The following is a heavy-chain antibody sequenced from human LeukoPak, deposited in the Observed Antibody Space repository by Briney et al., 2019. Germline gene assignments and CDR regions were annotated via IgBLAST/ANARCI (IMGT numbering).Heavy chain of an antibody. CDR3: ARDGLLRGEPDY. CDR2: INPNSGGT. D-gene: IGHD2-21*02. J-gene: IGHJ4*02. CDR1: GYTFTGYY. Sequence: ASVKVSCKASGYTFTGYYMHWVRQAPGQGLEWMGWINPNSGGTNYAQKFQGRVTMTRDTSITTAYVELSRLTSDDTAVYYCARDGLLRGEPDYWGQGTLVTVSS. V-gene: IGHV1-2*02.